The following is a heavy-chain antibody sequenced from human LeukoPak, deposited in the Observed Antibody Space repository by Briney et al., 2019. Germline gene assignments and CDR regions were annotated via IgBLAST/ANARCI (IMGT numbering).Heavy chain of an antibody. D-gene: IGHD3-16*01. CDR3: ARDRGKNWFDP. CDR1: GGSISSSSYY. Sequence: MASETLSLTCAVSGGSISSSSYYWGWIRQPPGKGLEWIRSIYYSVSTYYNPSLKSRVTISVDTSKNQFSLKLSSVTAADTAVYYCARDRGKNWFDPWGQGTLVTVSS. J-gene: IGHJ5*02. V-gene: IGHV4-39*07. CDR2: IYYSVST.